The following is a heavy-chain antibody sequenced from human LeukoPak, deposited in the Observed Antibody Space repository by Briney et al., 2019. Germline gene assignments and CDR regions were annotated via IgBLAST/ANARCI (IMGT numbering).Heavy chain of an antibody. CDR1: GGSFSGYY. Sequence: SETLSLTCAVYGGSFSGYYWSWIRQPPGKGLEWIGEINHSGSTNYNPSLKSRVTISVDTSKNQFSLKLSSVTAADTAVYYCARATFSFGVVTLYAFDIWGQGTMVTVSS. V-gene: IGHV4-34*01. CDR2: INHSGST. D-gene: IGHD3-3*01. J-gene: IGHJ3*02. CDR3: ARATFSFGVVTLYAFDI.